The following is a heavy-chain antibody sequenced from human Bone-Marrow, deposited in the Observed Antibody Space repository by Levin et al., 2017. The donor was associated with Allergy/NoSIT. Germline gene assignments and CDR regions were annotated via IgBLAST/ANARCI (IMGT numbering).Heavy chain of an antibody. CDR2: INPSGGST. CDR1: GYTFTSYY. V-gene: IGHV1-46*01. Sequence: GESLKISCKASGYTFTSYYMHWVRQAPGQGLEWMGIINPSGGSTSYAQKFQGRVTMTRDTSTSTVYMELSSLRSEDTAVYYCAREPNWGIVVVPAVPRVKYYYYGMDVWGQGTTVTVSS. J-gene: IGHJ6*02. CDR3: AREPNWGIVVVPAVPRVKYYYYGMDV. D-gene: IGHD2-2*01.